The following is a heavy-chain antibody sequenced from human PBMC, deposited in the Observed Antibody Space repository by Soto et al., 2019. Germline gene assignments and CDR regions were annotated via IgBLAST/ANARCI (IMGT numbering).Heavy chain of an antibody. Sequence: SVKVSCKVSGGSFSTYTLTSVRQAPGQGLEWIGGIIPMFGIINYAQKFQGRVTTPADRSTTTAYMELISLRSDDTAVYYCAILTPITGVYWGQGAQVTVSS. CDR1: GGSFSTYT. D-gene: IGHD5-12*01. CDR2: IIPMFGII. CDR3: AILTPITGVY. J-gene: IGHJ4*02. V-gene: IGHV1-69*10.